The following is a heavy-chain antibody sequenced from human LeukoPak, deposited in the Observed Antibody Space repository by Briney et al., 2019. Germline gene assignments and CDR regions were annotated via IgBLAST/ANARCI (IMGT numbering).Heavy chain of an antibody. Sequence: ASVTVSFKSSGYSFIIYGISWVGQARGQGREWMGWIDTYNVKRNYVQKFQGRVSMTTDTSTTTAYMELRSPTSDHPGVYYCARDKGGYDNAFDYWGQGTLVTVSS. V-gene: IGHV1-18*01. CDR3: ARDKGGYDNAFDY. D-gene: IGHD3-9*01. J-gene: IGHJ4*02. CDR1: GYSFIIYG. CDR2: IDTYNVKR.